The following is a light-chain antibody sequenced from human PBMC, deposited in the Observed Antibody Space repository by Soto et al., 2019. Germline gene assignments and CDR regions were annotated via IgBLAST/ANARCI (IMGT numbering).Light chain of an antibody. CDR2: GAS. J-gene: IGKJ1*01. Sequence: DIQITQSPSSLSSSVLDSVTVTCGASQSIGTWLAWYQQKPGTAPKLLIDGASRLETGVSSRFSGTGSGTKFTLTITSLHPDDFATYYCQQYATYSPEWTFGQGTKVDI. V-gene: IGKV1-5*01. CDR1: QSIGTW. CDR3: QQYATYSPEWT.